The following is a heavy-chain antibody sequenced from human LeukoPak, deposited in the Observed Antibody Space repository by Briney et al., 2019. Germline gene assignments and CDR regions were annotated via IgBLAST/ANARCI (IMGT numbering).Heavy chain of an antibody. J-gene: IGHJ6*03. Sequence: PGGSLRLSCAVSGFNFDSYTMYWVRQAPGKGLEWVSGMSGSGGSTYYADSVKGRFTISRDNAKNSLYLQMNSLRAEDTAVYYCAREFGVTTYYYYYMDVWGKGTTVTVSS. V-gene: IGHV3-23*01. CDR2: MSGSGGST. D-gene: IGHD4-11*01. CDR3: AREFGVTTYYYYYMDV. CDR1: GFNFDSYT.